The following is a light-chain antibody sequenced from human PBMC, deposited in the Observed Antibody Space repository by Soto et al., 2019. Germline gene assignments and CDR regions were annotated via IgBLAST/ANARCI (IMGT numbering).Light chain of an antibody. J-gene: IGKJ5*01. CDR3: QQYGSSPLT. V-gene: IGKV3-20*01. CDR1: QSVSSSY. CDR2: GAS. Sequence: EIVLTHSPGTLSLSPGERATLSCRASQSVSSSYLAWYQQKLGQAPRLLIYGASSRATGIPDRFSGSGSGTDFTLTISRLEPEDFVVYYCQQYGSSPLTFGQGTRLEIK.